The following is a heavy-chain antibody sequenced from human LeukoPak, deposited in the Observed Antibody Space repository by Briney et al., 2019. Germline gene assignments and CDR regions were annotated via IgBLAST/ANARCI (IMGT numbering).Heavy chain of an antibody. CDR2: IYSGGST. CDR3: ARDATYYYGSGSYP. D-gene: IGHD3-10*01. V-gene: IGHV3-66*01. CDR1: GFTVSSNY. J-gene: IGHJ4*02. Sequence: GGSLRLSCAASGFTVSSNYMSWVRQAPGKGLEWVSVIYSGGSTYYADSVKGRFTISRDNSKNTLYLQMNSLRAEDTAVYYCARDATYYYGSGSYPWGQGTLVTASS.